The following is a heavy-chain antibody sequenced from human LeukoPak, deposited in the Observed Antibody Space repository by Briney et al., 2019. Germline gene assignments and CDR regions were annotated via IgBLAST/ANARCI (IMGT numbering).Heavy chain of an antibody. V-gene: IGHV1-69*01. CDR3: AQQLVSQEIGNWFDP. J-gene: IGHJ5*02. CDR1: GGTFSSYA. D-gene: IGHD6-13*01. CDR2: IIPIFGTA. Sequence: SMKVSCKASGGTFSSYAISWVRQAPGQGLEWMGGIIPIFGTANYAQKFQGRVTITADESTSTAYMGLSSLRSEDTAVYCCAQQLVSQEIGNWFDPWGQGTLVTVSS.